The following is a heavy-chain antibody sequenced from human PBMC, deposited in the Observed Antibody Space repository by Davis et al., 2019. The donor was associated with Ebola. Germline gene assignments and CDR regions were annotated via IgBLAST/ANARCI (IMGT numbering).Heavy chain of an antibody. V-gene: IGHV3-30*03. D-gene: IGHD2-15*01. Sequence: GESLKISCAASGFTFSSYGMHWVRQAPGKGLEWVAVIPYDGSNKYYADSVKGRFTISRDNSKNTLYLRMNSLRAGDTAVYYCGSGQGIVVVVAASFSAFDIWGQGTMVTVSS. CDR2: IPYDGSNK. CDR3: GSGQGIVVVVAASFSAFDI. CDR1: GFTFSSYG. J-gene: IGHJ3*02.